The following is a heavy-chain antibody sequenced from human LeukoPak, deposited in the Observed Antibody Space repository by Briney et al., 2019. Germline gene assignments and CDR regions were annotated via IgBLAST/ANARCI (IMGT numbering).Heavy chain of an antibody. CDR2: IYYSGST. V-gene: IGHV4-59*01. D-gene: IGHD3-16*01. J-gene: IGHJ6*04. CDR3: ARADWGYTDV. CDR1: GGSFSGYY. Sequence: SETLSLTCAVYGGSFSGYYWSWIRQPPGKGLEWIGYIYYSGSTNYNPSLKSRVTISVDTSKNQFSLKLSSVTAADTAVYYCARADWGYTDVWGKGTTVTVSS.